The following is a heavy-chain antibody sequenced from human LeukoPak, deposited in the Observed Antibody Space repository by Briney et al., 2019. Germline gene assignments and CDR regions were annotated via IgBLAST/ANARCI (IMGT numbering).Heavy chain of an antibody. Sequence: SETLSLTCTVSGYSISSGYYWGWIRQPPGKGLEWIGSIYHSGSTYYNPSLKSRVTISVDTSKNQFSLKLSSVTAADTAVYYCARAARPYTMDVWGKGTTVTVSS. J-gene: IGHJ6*04. D-gene: IGHD2-2*02. V-gene: IGHV4-38-2*02. CDR3: ARAARPYTMDV. CDR1: GYSISSGYY. CDR2: IYHSGST.